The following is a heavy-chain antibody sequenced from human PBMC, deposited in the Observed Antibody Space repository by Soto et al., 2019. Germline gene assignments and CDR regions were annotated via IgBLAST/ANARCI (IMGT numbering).Heavy chain of an antibody. CDR2: INPNSGGR. J-gene: IGHJ4*02. D-gene: IGHD3-10*01. CDR3: ARGTITMVRGALYYFDY. Sequence: ASVKVSCKASGYTFTGYYMHWVRQAPGQGLEWMGWINPNSGGRNYAQKFQGWVTMTRDTSISTAYMELSRLRSDDTAVYYCARGTITMVRGALYYFDYWGQGTLVTVSS. V-gene: IGHV1-2*04. CDR1: GYTFTGYY.